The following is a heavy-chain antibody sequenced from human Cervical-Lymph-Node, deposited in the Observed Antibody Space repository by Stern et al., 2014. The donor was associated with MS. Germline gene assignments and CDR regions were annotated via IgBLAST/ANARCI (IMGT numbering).Heavy chain of an antibody. J-gene: IGHJ4*02. Sequence: VQLMQSGAEVKKPGASVKVSCKTSGYTFTSDDINLVRQAYGQGLEWMGWMNTDSGDTRSAQKFQGRITTNRDTSISTAYMELTTLRSEDTAVYYCTKAWDSWGQGTRVIVSS. V-gene: IGHV1-8*01. CDR2: MNTDSGDT. CDR3: TKAWDS. CDR1: GYTFTSDD.